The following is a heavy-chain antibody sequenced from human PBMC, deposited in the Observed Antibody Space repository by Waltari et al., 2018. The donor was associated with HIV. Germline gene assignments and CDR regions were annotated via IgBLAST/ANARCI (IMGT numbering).Heavy chain of an antibody. Sequence: QLQLQESGPGLVKPSETLSLTCTVYGGSISSRSYYWGWIRQPPGKGLEWIGSIYYSGITYYTPSLKSRVTISLDTSKNQCSLKPSSVTAADTAVYYCARKNYCSGGSCYSYGWFDPWGQGTLVTVSS. CDR1: GGSISSRSYY. V-gene: IGHV4-39*07. CDR3: ARKNYCSGGSCYSYGWFDP. CDR2: IYYSGIT. D-gene: IGHD2-15*01. J-gene: IGHJ5*02.